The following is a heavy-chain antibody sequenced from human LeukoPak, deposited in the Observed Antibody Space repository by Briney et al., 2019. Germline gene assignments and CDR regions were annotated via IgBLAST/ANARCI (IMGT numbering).Heavy chain of an antibody. V-gene: IGHV4-31*03. D-gene: IGHD3-22*01. J-gene: IGHJ6*02. CDR1: GGSVSSGGYY. CDR3: ARDTLLYDSSGYYHYYGMDV. CDR2: IYYSGST. Sequence: LSQTLSLTCTVSGGSVSSGGYYWSWIRQHPGKGLEWIGYIYYSGSTYYNPSLKSRVTISVDTSKNQFSLKLSSVTAADTAVCYCARDTLLYDSSGYYHYYGMDVWGQGTTVTVSS.